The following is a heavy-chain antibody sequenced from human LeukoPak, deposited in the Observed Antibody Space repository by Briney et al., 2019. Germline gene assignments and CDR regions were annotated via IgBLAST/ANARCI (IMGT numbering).Heavy chain of an antibody. Sequence: PSETLSLTCTVSGGSISGGSISSDYWSWIRQPAGKGLEWIGRIYISGSTNSNPSLKSRVSMSVDTSKNQFSLKLTSVTAADTAVYYCARARIQWPAYYYYYMDVWGKGTTVTVSS. CDR2: IYISGST. CDR3: ARARIQWPAYYYYYMDV. D-gene: IGHD6-19*01. CDR1: GGSISSDY. J-gene: IGHJ6*03. V-gene: IGHV4-4*07.